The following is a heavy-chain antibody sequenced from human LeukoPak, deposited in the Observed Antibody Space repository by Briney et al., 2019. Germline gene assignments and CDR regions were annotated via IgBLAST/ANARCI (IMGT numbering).Heavy chain of an antibody. J-gene: IGHJ4*02. CDR1: GYTFTSYG. CDR3: AREGIVEYGSASFDY. D-gene: IGHD3-10*01. CDR2: ISAYNGNT. V-gene: IGHV1-18*01. Sequence: ASVKVSCKASGYTFTSYGISWVRQAPGQGLEWMGGISAYNGNTNYAQKLQGRVTMTTDTSTSTAYMELRSLRSDDTAVYYCAREGIVEYGSASFDYWGQGTLVTVSS.